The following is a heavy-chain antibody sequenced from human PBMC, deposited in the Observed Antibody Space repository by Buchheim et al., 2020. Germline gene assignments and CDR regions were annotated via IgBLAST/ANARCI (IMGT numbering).Heavy chain of an antibody. Sequence: EVQLVESGGGLVQPGRSLRLSCAVSGFTFDEFAMHWVRQAPGKGLEWIPGISWNSGSRGYAVSVRGRFTISSDNAKNSLYLEMNSLRPEDTAFYYCAKDTIATWFGLFDSWGQGT. CDR3: AKDTIATWFGLFDS. D-gene: IGHD3-10*01. J-gene: IGHJ4*02. CDR1: GFTFDEFA. V-gene: IGHV3-9*01. CDR2: ISWNSGSR.